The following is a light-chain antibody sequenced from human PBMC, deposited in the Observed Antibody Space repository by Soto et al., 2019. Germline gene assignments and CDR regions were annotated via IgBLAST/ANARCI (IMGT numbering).Light chain of an antibody. CDR3: HQYDKAPQT. CDR1: QYMTRTY. Sequence: EFVLTQSPGTLSLSPGERATLSCSASQYMTRTYIAWYQQKPGQAPRLLIYAASNRATGIPDKFSGSGSGADYSLTISRLEPEDSAVYYCHQYDKAPQTFGQGTKVDIK. J-gene: IGKJ2*01. CDR2: AAS. V-gene: IGKV3-20*01.